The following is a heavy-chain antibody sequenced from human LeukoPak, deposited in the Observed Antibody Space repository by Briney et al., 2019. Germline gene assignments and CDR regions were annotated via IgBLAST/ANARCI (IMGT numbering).Heavy chain of an antibody. D-gene: IGHD5-12*01. V-gene: IGHV3-48*03. CDR1: GFTFSSYE. Sequence: PGGSLRLSCAASGFTFSSYEMNWVRQAPGKGLEWVSYISSSGGTIYYADSVKGRFTISRDNAKNSVHLQMNSLRAEDTAVYYCARVHGYGYYYGMDVWGQGTTVTVSS. CDR3: ARVHGYGYYYGMDV. J-gene: IGHJ6*02. CDR2: ISSSGGTI.